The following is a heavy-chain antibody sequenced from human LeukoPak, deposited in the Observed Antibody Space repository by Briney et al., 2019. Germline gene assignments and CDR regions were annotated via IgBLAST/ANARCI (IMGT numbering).Heavy chain of an antibody. CDR2: IRSKAYGGTT. Sequence: GGSLRLSCTGSGLTFGDYTVSWVLQAPGRGLEWVGFIRSKAYGGTTAYAAAAKGRFTISRDDSKSIASLQMNSLKTEDTAVYFCSVGSRGTYIPTFDLWGQGTLVTVSS. CDR3: SVGSRGTYIPTFDL. D-gene: IGHD1-26*01. CDR1: GLTFGDYT. V-gene: IGHV3-49*04. J-gene: IGHJ5*02.